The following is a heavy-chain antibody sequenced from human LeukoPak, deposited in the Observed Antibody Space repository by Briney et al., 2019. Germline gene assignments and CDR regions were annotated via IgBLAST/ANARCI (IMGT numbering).Heavy chain of an antibody. CDR1: GYTLTELS. V-gene: IGHV1-24*01. CDR3: ATAPRFGILTGYYSFDY. D-gene: IGHD3-9*01. Sequence: ASVKVSCKVSGYTLTELSMHWVRQAPGKGLEWMGGFYPEDGETIYAQKFQGRVTMTEDTSTDTAYMELSSLRSEDTAVYYCATAPRFGILTGYYSFDYWGQGTLVTVSS. CDR2: FYPEDGET. J-gene: IGHJ4*02.